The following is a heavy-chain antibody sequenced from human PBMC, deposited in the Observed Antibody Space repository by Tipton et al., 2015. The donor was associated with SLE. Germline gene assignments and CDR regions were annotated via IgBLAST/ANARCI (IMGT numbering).Heavy chain of an antibody. V-gene: IGHV4-61*05. CDR1: GGSISSSSYY. CDR2: IYYSGST. J-gene: IGHJ6*03. CDR3: ARGNYYDSSGYYYVNYYYYYMDV. Sequence: TLSLTCTVSGGSISSSSYYWGWIRQPPGKGLEWIGYIYYSGSTNYNPSLKSRVTISVDTSKNQFSLKLSSVTAADTAVYYCARGNYYDSSGYYYVNYYYYYMDVWGKGTTVTVSS. D-gene: IGHD3-22*01.